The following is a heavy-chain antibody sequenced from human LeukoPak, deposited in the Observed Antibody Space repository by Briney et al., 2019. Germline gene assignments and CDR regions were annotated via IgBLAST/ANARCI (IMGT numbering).Heavy chain of an antibody. J-gene: IGHJ4*02. D-gene: IGHD3-16*02. CDR2: IYYSGST. Sequence: PSETLSLTCTVSGGSISSYYWSWIRQPPGKGLEWIGYIYYSGSTNYNPPLKSRVTISVDTSKNQFSLKLSSVTAADTAVYYCARSYYDYVWGSYRYDDWGQGTLVTVSS. V-gene: IGHV4-59*01. CDR3: ARSYYDYVWGSYRYDD. CDR1: GGSISSYY.